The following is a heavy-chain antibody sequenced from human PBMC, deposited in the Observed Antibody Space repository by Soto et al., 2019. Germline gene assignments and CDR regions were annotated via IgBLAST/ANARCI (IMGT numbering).Heavy chain of an antibody. CDR2: IIDDGGRA. J-gene: IGHJ4*02. Sequence: GSLRLSCSASGFTFNRYAMSWVRQAPGKGLEWVSAIIDDGGRAYYADSVKGRFTISRDNFKNTLSLQMNSLRAEDTAVYYCAKDKMEQWLVGGYFDYWGQGTQVTVSS. V-gene: IGHV3-23*01. D-gene: IGHD6-19*01. CDR3: AKDKMEQWLVGGYFDY. CDR1: GFTFNRYA.